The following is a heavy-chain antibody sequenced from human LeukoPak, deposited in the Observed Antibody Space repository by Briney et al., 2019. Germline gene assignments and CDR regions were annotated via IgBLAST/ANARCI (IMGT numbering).Heavy chain of an antibody. J-gene: IGHJ4*02. CDR2: VNLQGST. CDR1: GGSISNTNW. Sequence: PSETLSLTCGVSGGSISNTNWWTWFRQPPGKGLEWIGEVNLQGSTNYNPSLKSRVAISVDKSENHISLKLTSVTAADTAVYYCASEGGPYRPLDYSGQGTLVTVAS. CDR3: ASEGGPYRPLDY. V-gene: IGHV4-4*02.